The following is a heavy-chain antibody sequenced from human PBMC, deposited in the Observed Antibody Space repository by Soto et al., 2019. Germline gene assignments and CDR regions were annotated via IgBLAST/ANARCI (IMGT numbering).Heavy chain of an antibody. V-gene: IGHV5-51*01. D-gene: IGHD6-19*01. CDR1: GYSFTSYW. CDR2: IYPGDSDT. CDR3: ARYAVAGTYTWFDP. J-gene: IGHJ5*02. Sequence: GESLKISCKGSGYSFTSYWIGWGRQMPGKGLEWMGIIYPGDSDTRYSPSFQGQVTISADKSISTDYLQWRSLKASDTAMYYCARYAVAGTYTWFDPWGQGTLVTVSS.